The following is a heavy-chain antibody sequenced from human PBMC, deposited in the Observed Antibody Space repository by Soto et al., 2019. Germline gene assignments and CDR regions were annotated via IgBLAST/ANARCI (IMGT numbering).Heavy chain of an antibody. V-gene: IGHV3-23*01. J-gene: IGHJ4*02. CDR1: GFTFSDFP. Sequence: GGSLRLSCAASGFTFSDFPMSWVRQAPGRGLEWVSGISNSGDNTYCPDSVKGRFTISRDNSKNTLYLQMSNLRAEDTAVYFCADGGEWSFNFVFWGQGTLVTVSS. CDR3: ADGGEWSFNFVF. CDR2: ISNSGDNT. D-gene: IGHD3-3*01.